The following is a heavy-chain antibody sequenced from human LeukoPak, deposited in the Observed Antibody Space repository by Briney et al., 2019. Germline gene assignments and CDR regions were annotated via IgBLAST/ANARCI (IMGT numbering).Heavy chain of an antibody. V-gene: IGHV4-34*01. Sequence: GSLRLSCAASGFTFSNAWMSWVRQAPGKGLEWIGEINHSGSTNYNPSLKSRVTISVDTSKNQFSLKLSSVTAADSAVYYCASSRYYGSGSYWRSWFDPGAREPWSPSPQ. J-gene: IGHJ5*02. CDR3: ASSRYYGSGSYWRSWFDP. D-gene: IGHD3-10*01. CDR2: INHSGST. CDR1: GFTFSNAW.